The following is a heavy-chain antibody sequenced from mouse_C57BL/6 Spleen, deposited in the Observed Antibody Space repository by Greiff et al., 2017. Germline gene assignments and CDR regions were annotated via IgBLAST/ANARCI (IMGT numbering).Heavy chain of an antibody. V-gene: IGHV1-82*01. Sequence: QVQLQQSGPELVKPGASVKISCKASGYAFSSSWMNWVKQRPGKGLEWIGRIYPGDGDTNYNGKFKGKATLTADKSSSTAYMQLSSLTSEDSEVYFCARSGDYDADWYFDVWGTGTTVTVSS. CDR1: GYAFSSSW. CDR2: IYPGDGDT. CDR3: ARSGDYDADWYFDV. D-gene: IGHD2-4*01. J-gene: IGHJ1*03.